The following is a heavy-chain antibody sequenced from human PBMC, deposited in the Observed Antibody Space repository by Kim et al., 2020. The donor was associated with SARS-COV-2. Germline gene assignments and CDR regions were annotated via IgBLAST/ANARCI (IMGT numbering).Heavy chain of an antibody. J-gene: IGHJ4*02. CDR3: ARDSPSRPY. Sequence: TKDYADSVKGRFTNSRDNAKNSLYLQMNSLSPEDTAVYYCARDSPSRPYWGQGTLVTVSS. CDR2: TK. V-gene: IGHV3-11*01.